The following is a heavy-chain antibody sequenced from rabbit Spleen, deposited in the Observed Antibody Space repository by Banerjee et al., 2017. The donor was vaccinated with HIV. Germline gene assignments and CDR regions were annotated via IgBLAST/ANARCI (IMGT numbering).Heavy chain of an antibody. CDR3: ARDAGTSLSTYGMDL. J-gene: IGHJ6*01. CDR2: AYAGSSGST. V-gene: IGHV1S40*01. CDR1: GFSFNSGYD. Sequence: QSLEESGGGLVKPGASLTLTCKASGFSFNSGYDMCWVRQAPGKGLEWVACAYAGSSGSTYSATWAKGRFTISKTSSTTVTLQMTSLTAADTATYFCARDAGTSLSTYGMDLWGQGTLVTV. D-gene: IGHD8-1*01.